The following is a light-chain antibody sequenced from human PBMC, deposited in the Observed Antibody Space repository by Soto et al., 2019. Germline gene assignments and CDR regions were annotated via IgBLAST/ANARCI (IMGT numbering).Light chain of an antibody. CDR2: DTN. Sequence: QAVVTQEPSLTVSPGGTVTLTCGSSTGAVTSGHYPYWFQQKPGQAPRTLIYDTNNKHSWTPARLSGSLLGGKAALTLSGAQPEDEAEYSCLISYSGAWVFGGGTKVTVL. CDR3: LISYSGAWV. J-gene: IGLJ3*02. V-gene: IGLV7-46*01. CDR1: TGAVTSGHY.